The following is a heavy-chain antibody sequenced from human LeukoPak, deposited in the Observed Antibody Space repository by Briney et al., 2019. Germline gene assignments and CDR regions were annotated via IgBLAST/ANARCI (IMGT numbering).Heavy chain of an antibody. CDR1: GFTFSSYG. Sequence: GGSLRLSCAASGFTFSSYGMHWVRQAPGKGLEWVAFIRYDGSNKYYADSVKGRFTISRDNSKNTLYLQMNSLRAEDTAEYYCATPRGSVTAMDYFDYWGQGTLVTVSS. CDR3: ATPRGSVTAMDYFDY. J-gene: IGHJ4*02. D-gene: IGHD2-21*02. CDR2: IRYDGSNK. V-gene: IGHV3-30*02.